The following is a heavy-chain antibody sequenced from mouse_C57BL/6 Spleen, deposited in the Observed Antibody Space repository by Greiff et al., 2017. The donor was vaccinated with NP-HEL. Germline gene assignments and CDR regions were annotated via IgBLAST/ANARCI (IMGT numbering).Heavy chain of an antibody. J-gene: IGHJ1*03. D-gene: IGHD2-5*01. Sequence: EVQLQQSGPELVKPGASVKISCKASGYSFTGYYMNWVKQSPEKSLEWIGEINPSTGGTTYNQKFKAKATLTVATSSSTAYMQLKSLTSEDSAVYYCARPPYYSNWGWYFDVWGTGTTVTVSS. CDR3: ARPPYYSNWGWYFDV. CDR1: GYSFTGYY. V-gene: IGHV1-42*01. CDR2: INPSTGGT.